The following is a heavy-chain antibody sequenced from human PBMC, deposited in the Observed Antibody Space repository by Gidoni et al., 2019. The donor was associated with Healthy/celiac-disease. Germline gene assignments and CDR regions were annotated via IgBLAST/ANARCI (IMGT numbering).Heavy chain of an antibody. CDR3: ARDGDWECSGGSCYSGGISH. Sequence: EVQLVESGGGLVQPGGSLRLSCAASGFTFSSYSMNWVRQAPGKGLEWVSYISSSSSTIYYADSVKGRFTISRDNAKNSLYLQMNSLRDEDTAVYYCARDGDWECSGGSCYSGGISHWGQGTLVTVSS. D-gene: IGHD2-15*01. CDR2: ISSSSSTI. CDR1: GFTFSSYS. J-gene: IGHJ4*02. V-gene: IGHV3-48*02.